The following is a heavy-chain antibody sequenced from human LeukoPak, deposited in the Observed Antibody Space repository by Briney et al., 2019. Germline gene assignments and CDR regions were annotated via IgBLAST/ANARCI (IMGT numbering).Heavy chain of an antibody. V-gene: IGHV3-23*01. Sequence: PGGSLRLSCAASRFTFSDYVMSWVRQAPGTGLEWVSTISGSGGTTYYADSVKGRFTISRDNSKNTLYLQMNSLRPEDTAVYYCAKLHNLNCDYWGLGTLATVSS. CDR2: ISGSGGTT. CDR3: AKLHNLNCDY. CDR1: RFTFSDYV. D-gene: IGHD1-14*01. J-gene: IGHJ4*02.